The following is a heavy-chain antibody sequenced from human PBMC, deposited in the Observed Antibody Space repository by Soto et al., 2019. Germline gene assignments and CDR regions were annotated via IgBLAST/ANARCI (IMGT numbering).Heavy chain of an antibody. V-gene: IGHV3-30-3*01. D-gene: IGHD3-10*01. CDR1: GFTISNYI. J-gene: IGHJ4*02. CDR2: ILHDGNNK. CDR3: ARDDEDGSYCDLGY. Sequence: QVQLVESGGGVVQPGRSLRLSCAASGFTISNYIMHWVRQAPGKGLEWVAMILHDGNNKYYADSVKGRFTISRDNSKNTLYLQMNSLRTEDTAMYYCARDDEDGSYCDLGYWGQGTLVTVCS.